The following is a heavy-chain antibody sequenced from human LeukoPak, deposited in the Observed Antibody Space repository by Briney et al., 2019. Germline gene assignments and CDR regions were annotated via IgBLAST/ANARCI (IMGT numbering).Heavy chain of an antibody. CDR1: GGSFSGYY. CDR3: ARGARDIVVVPAAKPWFDP. Sequence: SDTPSLTCAVYGGSFSGYYWSWIRQPPGKGLEWIGEINYSGSTNYNPSLKSRVPISVDTSKNQFSLKLSSVTAADTAVYYCARGARDIVVVPAAKPWFDPWGQGTLVTVSS. CDR2: INYSGST. J-gene: IGHJ5*02. D-gene: IGHD2-2*01. V-gene: IGHV4-34*01.